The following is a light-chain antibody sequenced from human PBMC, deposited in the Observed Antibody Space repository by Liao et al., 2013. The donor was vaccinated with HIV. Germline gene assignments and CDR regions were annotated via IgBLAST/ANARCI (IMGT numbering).Light chain of an antibody. CDR1: SLPKQY. CDR2: QDN. V-gene: IGLV3-25*02. Sequence: SYELTQPPSMSVSPGQTARITCSGDSLPKQYAYWYQQRPGQAPLLVIFQDNERPSGIPERFSGSNSENTATLAISRVEAGDEADYHCQVWDNTVDRVVFGGGTKLAVL. J-gene: IGLJ2*01. CDR3: QVWDNTVDRVV.